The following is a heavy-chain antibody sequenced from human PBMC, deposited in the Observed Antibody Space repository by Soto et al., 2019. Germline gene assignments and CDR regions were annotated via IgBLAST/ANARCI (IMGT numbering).Heavy chain of an antibody. J-gene: IGHJ6*02. V-gene: IGHV4-59*01. CDR1: GGSISSYY. CDR3: ARGPWFGYYYGMDV. D-gene: IGHD3-10*01. CDR2: IYYSGST. Sequence: PSETLSLTCTVSGGSISSYYWSWIRQPPGKGLEWIGYIYYSGSTNYNPSLKSRVTISVDTSKNQFSLKLSSVTAADTAVYYCARGPWFGYYYGMDVWGQGTTVTVSS.